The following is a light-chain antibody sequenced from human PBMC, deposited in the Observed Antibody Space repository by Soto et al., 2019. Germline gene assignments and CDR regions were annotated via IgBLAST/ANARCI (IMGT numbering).Light chain of an antibody. V-gene: IGLV2-14*01. J-gene: IGLJ1*01. CDR3: SSHTSGSTRV. CDR1: SSDVGGYDY. CDR2: EVT. Sequence: QSALTQPASLSGSPGQSIAISCTGTSSDVGGYDYVSWYQQQPDKAPKLMIYEVTKRPSGVSNRFSGSKSGNTASLAISGLQSEDEADYYCSSHTSGSTRVFGNGTKVTVL.